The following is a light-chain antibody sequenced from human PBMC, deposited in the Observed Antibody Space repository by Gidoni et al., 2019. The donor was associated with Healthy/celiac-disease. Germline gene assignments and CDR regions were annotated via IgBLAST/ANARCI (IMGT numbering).Light chain of an antibody. CDR3: QSYDSSLSGYV. V-gene: IGLV1-40*01. CDR2: GNS. CDR1: SSNIGAGYD. J-gene: IGLJ1*01. Sequence: QSVLPPPPSVSGASGQRVTISCTGSSSNIGAGYDVHWYQQLPGTAPKLLIYGNSNRPSGVPDRFSGSKSGTSASLAITGLQAEDEADYYCQSYDSSLSGYVFGTGTKVTVL.